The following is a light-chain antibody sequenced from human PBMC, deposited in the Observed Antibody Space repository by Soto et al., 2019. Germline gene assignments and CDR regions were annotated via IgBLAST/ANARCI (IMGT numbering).Light chain of an antibody. Sequence: QSALTQPRSVSGSPGQSVTISCTGTSSDVGGYNYVSWYQQHPGKAPKLMTYDVSKRPSGVPDRFSGSKSGNTASLTISGLQAEDEADYYCCSYAGSPYVFGTGTKVTVL. V-gene: IGLV2-11*01. CDR3: CSYAGSPYV. J-gene: IGLJ1*01. CDR2: DVS. CDR1: SSDVGGYNY.